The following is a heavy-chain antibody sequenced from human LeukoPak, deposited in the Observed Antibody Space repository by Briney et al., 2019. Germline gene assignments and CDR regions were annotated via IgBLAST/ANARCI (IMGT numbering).Heavy chain of an antibody. CDR1: GGSISSYY. Sequence: ETLSLTCTVSGGSISSYYWSWIRQPPGKGLEWIGYIYYSGSTNYNPSLKSRVTISVDTSKNQFSLKLSSVTAADTAVYYCARDYYDSSGTQEGLDYWGQGTLVTVSS. V-gene: IGHV4-59*01. CDR2: IYYSGST. CDR3: ARDYYDSSGTQEGLDY. D-gene: IGHD3-22*01. J-gene: IGHJ4*02.